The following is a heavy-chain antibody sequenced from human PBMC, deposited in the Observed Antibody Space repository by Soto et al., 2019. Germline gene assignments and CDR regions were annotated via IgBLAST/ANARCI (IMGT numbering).Heavy chain of an antibody. CDR2: ISAYNGNT. J-gene: IGHJ6*02. CDR3: AGDSCSSTSCFNYYYYGMDV. CDR1: GYTFTSYG. D-gene: IGHD2-2*01. V-gene: IGHV1-18*01. Sequence: GASVKVSCKASGYTFTSYGISWVRQAPGQGLEWMGWISAYNGNTNYAQKLQGRVTMTTDTSTSTAYMELRSLRSDDTAVYYCAGDSCSSTSCFNYYYYGMDVWGQGTTVTVSS.